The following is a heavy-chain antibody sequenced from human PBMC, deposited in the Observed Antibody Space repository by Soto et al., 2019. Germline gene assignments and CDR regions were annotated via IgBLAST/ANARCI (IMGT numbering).Heavy chain of an antibody. CDR1: GLTFSRYW. V-gene: IGHV3-7*01. CDR2: IKQDGSEK. CDR3: ARDHDFPDY. J-gene: IGHJ4*02. D-gene: IGHD3-16*01. Sequence: EVQLVESGGGLVQPGGSLRLSCAASGLTFSRYWMSWLRQAQGKGLEWVANIKQDGSEKYYVDSVKGRFTISRDNAKNSLYLQMNSRVAEDTAVYYCARDHDFPDYWGQGTLVTVTS.